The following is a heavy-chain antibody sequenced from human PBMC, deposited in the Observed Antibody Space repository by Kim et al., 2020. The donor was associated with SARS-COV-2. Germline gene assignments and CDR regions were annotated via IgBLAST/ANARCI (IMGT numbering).Heavy chain of an antibody. D-gene: IGHD6-6*01. CDR1: GFTFTSSA. CDR2: IVVGSGNT. V-gene: IGHV1-58*01. Sequence: SVKVSCKASGFTFTSSAVQWVRQARGQRLEWIGWIVVGSGNTNYAQKFQERVTITRDMSTSTAYMELSSLRSEDTAVYYCAAFSGQLAPSYYFDYWGQGTLVTVSS. J-gene: IGHJ4*02. CDR3: AAFSGQLAPSYYFDY.